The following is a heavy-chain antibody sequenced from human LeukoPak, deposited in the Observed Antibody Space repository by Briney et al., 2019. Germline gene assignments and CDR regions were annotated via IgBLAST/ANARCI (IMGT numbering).Heavy chain of an antibody. Sequence: QPGGSLRLSCAASGFTFSSYGMHWVRQAPGKGLEWVAVISYDGSNKFYADSVKGRFTISRDNSKNTLYLQMNSLRAEDTAVYYCARDFQRYSGYSHFDSWGQGTLVTVSS. V-gene: IGHV3-30*19. CDR3: ARDFQRYSGYSHFDS. CDR2: ISYDGSNK. D-gene: IGHD5-12*01. CDR1: GFTFSSYG. J-gene: IGHJ4*02.